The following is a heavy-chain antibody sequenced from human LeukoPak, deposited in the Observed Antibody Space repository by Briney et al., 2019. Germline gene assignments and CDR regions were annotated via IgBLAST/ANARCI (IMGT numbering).Heavy chain of an antibody. CDR1: GGSISSGGYY. CDR3: ASLTEMANPRGAFDI. V-gene: IGHV4-31*03. Sequence: PSQTLSLTCTVSGGSISSGGYYWSWIRQHPGKGLEWIGYIYYSGSTYYNPSLKSRVTISVDTSKNQFSLKLSSVTAADTAVYYCASLTEMANPRGAFDIWGQGTMVTVSS. J-gene: IGHJ3*02. CDR2: IYYSGST. D-gene: IGHD5-24*01.